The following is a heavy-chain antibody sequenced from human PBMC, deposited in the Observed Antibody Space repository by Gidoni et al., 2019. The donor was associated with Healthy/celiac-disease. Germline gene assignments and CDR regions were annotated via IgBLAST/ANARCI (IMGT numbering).Heavy chain of an antibody. CDR2: ISSSSSYI. CDR3: ARDGWLYSSSSPHYYYYYYGMDV. Sequence: EVQLVESGGGLVKPGGSLSRSCAASGFTFSSYRMTWILQAPGRGLVWVSSISSSSSYIYYADSVKGRFTISRDNAKNSLYLQMNSLRAEDTAVYYCARDGWLYSSSSPHYYYYYYGMDVWGQGTTVTVSS. CDR1: GFTFSSYR. D-gene: IGHD6-6*01. V-gene: IGHV3-21*01. J-gene: IGHJ6*02.